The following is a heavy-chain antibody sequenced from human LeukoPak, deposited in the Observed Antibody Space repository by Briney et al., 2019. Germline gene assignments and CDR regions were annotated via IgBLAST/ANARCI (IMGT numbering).Heavy chain of an antibody. V-gene: IGHV1-69*13. D-gene: IGHD5-18*01. CDR1: GGTFSSYA. J-gene: IGHJ4*02. Sequence: EASVKVSCKASGGTFSSYAISWVRQAPGQGLEWMGGIIPIFGTANYAQKFQGRVTITADESTSTAYMELSSLRSEDTAVYYCARENHGGGYSYGFHDYWGQGTLVTVSS. CDR3: ARENHGGGYSYGFHDY. CDR2: IIPIFGTA.